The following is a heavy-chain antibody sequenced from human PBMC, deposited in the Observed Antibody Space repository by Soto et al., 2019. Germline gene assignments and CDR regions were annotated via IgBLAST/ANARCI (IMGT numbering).Heavy chain of an antibody. CDR3: AKELSTGQWLGDY. V-gene: IGHV3-30*18. J-gene: IGHJ4*02. Sequence: QVQLVESGGGVVQPGRSLRLSCAASGFTFSSYGMHWVRQAPGKGLEWVAVISYDGSNKYYADSVKGRFTISRDNSKNTLYLQMNSLRAEDTAVYYCAKELSTGQWLGDYWGQGTLVTVSS. CDR2: ISYDGSNK. D-gene: IGHD6-19*01. CDR1: GFTFSSYG.